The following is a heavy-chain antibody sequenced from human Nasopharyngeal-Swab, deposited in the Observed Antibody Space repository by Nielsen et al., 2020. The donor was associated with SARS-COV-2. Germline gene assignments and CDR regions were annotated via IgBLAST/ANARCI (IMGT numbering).Heavy chain of an antibody. Sequence: GGSLRLSCAAPGFTFSTYEMNWVRQAPGKGLEWISYISDSGTTKSYTESVKGRFTISRDNAKNSLYLQMNSLRVEDTAVYYCARASRGWYRGQGTLVTVSS. CDR1: GFTFSTYE. CDR2: ISDSGTTK. D-gene: IGHD6-19*01. V-gene: IGHV3-48*03. J-gene: IGHJ4*02. CDR3: ARASRGWY.